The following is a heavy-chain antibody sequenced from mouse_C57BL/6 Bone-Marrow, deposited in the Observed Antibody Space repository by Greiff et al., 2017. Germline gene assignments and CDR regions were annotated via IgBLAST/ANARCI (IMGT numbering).Heavy chain of an antibody. Sequence: EVMLVESGGDLVKPGGSLKLSCAASGFTFSSYGMSWVRQTPDKRLEWVATISSGGSYTYYPDSVKGRFTISSDNAKNTLYLQMSSLESEDTAMYYCARHGGSLFAYWGQGTLVTVSA. V-gene: IGHV5-6*01. D-gene: IGHD1-1*02. CDR2: ISSGGSYT. J-gene: IGHJ3*01. CDR1: GFTFSSYG. CDR3: ARHGGSLFAY.